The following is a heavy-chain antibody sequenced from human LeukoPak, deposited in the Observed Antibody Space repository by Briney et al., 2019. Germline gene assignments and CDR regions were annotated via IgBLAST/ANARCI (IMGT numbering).Heavy chain of an antibody. CDR1: GGSISTYY. V-gene: IGHV4-59*01. J-gene: IGHJ6*02. Sequence: SETLSLTCTVSGGSISTYYWSWIRQPPGKGLEWIGYIYYSGSTNYNPSLKSRVTISVDTSKNQFSLKLSSVTAADTAVYYCARERIQLGVTANIYYYYGMDVWGQGTTVTVSS. D-gene: IGHD2-21*02. CDR3: ARERIQLGVTANIYYYYGMDV. CDR2: IYYSGST.